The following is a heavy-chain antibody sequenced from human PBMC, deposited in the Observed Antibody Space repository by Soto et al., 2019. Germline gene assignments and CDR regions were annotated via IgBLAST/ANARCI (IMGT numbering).Heavy chain of an antibody. D-gene: IGHD6-13*01. CDR3: ATDTNTWYGGLDYYAMDV. V-gene: IGHV3-23*01. Sequence: EVQLLESGGGLVKPGGSLRLSCAASGFTFSSYAMSWVRQAPGKGLEWVSAISSSGSSTYYADSVKGQFTISRDNSKNTLYLQMNSLRAEDTAVYYCATDTNTWYGGLDYYAMDVWGQGTTVTVS. J-gene: IGHJ6*02. CDR1: GFTFSSYA. CDR2: ISSSGSST.